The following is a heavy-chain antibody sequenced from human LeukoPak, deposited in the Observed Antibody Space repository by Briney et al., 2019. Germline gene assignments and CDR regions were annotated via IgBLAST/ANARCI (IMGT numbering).Heavy chain of an antibody. CDR3: ARAGYDFWSGYYSYYFDY. CDR1: GFTLSSYS. V-gene: IGHV3-21*01. CDR2: ISSSSSYI. D-gene: IGHD3-3*01. J-gene: IGHJ4*02. Sequence: GGSLRLSCAASGFTLSSYSMNWVRQAPGKGLEWVSSISSSSSYIYYADSVKGRFTISRDNAKNSLYLQMNSLRAEDTAVYYCARAGYDFWSGYYSYYFDYWGQGTLVTVSS.